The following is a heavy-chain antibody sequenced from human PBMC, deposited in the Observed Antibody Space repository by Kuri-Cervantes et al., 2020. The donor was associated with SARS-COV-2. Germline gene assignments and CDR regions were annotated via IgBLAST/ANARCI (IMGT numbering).Heavy chain of an antibody. Sequence: GSLRLSCTVSGGSISSYYWSWIRQPAGKGLEWIGRIYPSGSTNYNPSLKSRVTMSVDTSKNQFSLNLSSVTAADTAVYYCARQSSTRRYYDFWTGDMDVWGKGTTVTCSS. J-gene: IGHJ6*03. CDR2: IYPSGST. CDR1: GGSISSYY. V-gene: IGHV4-4*07. CDR3: ARQSSTRRYYDFWTGDMDV. D-gene: IGHD3-3*01.